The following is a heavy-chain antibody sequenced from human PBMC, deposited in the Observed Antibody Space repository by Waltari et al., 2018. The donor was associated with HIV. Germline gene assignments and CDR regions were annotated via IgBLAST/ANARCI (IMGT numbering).Heavy chain of an antibody. Sequence: QVQLQESGPGLVKPSQTLSLTCTVSGGSISSGGYYWIWIRQHPGKGLEWIGYIYYSGSTYYNPSLKSRITISVDTSKNQFSLKLSSVTAADTAVYYCARAPTISGLLSDYYYAMDVWGQGTTVTVSS. CDR2: IYYSGST. J-gene: IGHJ6*02. D-gene: IGHD3-22*01. CDR1: GGSISSGGYY. V-gene: IGHV4-31*03. CDR3: ARAPTISGLLSDYYYAMDV.